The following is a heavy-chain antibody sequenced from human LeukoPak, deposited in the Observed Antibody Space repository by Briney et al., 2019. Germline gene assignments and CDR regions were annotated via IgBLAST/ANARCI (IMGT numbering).Heavy chain of an antibody. V-gene: IGHV4-31*03. J-gene: IGHJ4*02. CDR1: GGSIGSGGYY. CDR3: ARNTYSGYDFDY. D-gene: IGHD5-12*01. Sequence: PSETLSLTCTVSGGSIGSGGYYWSWIRQHPGKGLEWIGYIYYSGSTYYNPSLKSRVTISVDTSKNQFSLKLSSVTAADTAVYYCARNTYSGYDFDYWGQGTLVTVSS. CDR2: IYYSGST.